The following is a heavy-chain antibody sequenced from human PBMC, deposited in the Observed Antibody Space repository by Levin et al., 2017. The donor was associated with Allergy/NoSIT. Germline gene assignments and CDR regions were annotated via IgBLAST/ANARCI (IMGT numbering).Heavy chain of an antibody. Sequence: SGPTLVKPTQTLTLTCTFSGFSLSARGMFVSWIRQPPGEALEFLARIDWDDDTFYNRALKTRLTISKDTSKNQVVLTMTNMDPVDTGTYYCARGDYYDSSGYIDYWGQGTLIIVSS. J-gene: IGHJ4*02. D-gene: IGHD3-22*01. CDR1: GFSLSARGMF. CDR2: IDWDDDT. V-gene: IGHV2-70*17. CDR3: ARGDYYDSSGYIDY.